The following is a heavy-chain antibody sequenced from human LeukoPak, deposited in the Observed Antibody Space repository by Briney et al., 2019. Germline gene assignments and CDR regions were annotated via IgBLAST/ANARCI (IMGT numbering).Heavy chain of an antibody. Sequence: PGGSLRLSCAASGFTFGDYAVSWVRQAPGKGLEWVANIKQDGSEKYYVDSVKGRFTISRDNAKNSLYLQMNSLRAEDTAVYYCARDAALLWFGEGFDYWGQGTLVTVSS. J-gene: IGHJ4*02. CDR1: GFTFGDYA. D-gene: IGHD3-10*01. CDR2: IKQDGSEK. CDR3: ARDAALLWFGEGFDY. V-gene: IGHV3-7*01.